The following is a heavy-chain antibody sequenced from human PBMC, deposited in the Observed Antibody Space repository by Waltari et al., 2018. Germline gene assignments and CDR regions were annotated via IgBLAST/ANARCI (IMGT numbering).Heavy chain of an antibody. CDR2: ICTSGST. CDR3: ATEDSRGRGYFDY. V-gene: IGHV4-61*02. Sequence: QVQLQESGPGLVKPSQTLSLTCTVSGGSISSGSYYWSWIPQPAGKGLEWIGRICTSGSTNYNPSLKSLVTVAVATSNNELSMRLSAVTAADSAVDYCATEDSRGRGYFDYWGQGTLVTVSS. J-gene: IGHJ4*02. D-gene: IGHD6-19*01. CDR1: GGSISSGSYY.